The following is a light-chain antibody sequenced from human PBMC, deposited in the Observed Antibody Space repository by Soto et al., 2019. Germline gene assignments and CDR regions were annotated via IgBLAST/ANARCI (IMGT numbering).Light chain of an antibody. CDR2: YDD. J-gene: IGLJ2*01. CDR1: SSNIGNDA. Sequence: QAVVTQPPSVSEAPRQRVTISCSGSSSNIGNDAVNWYQQLPGKAPKLLIYYDDLLPSGVSDRYSGSKSGTSASLAISGLKSEDEADYYCAAWDDSLHGVIFGGGTKLTVL. CDR3: AAWDDSLHGVI. V-gene: IGLV1-36*01.